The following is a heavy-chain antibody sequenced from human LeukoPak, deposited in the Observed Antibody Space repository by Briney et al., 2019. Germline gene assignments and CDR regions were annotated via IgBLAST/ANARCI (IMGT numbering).Heavy chain of an antibody. Sequence: SETLSLTCTVSGGSISSSSYYWSWIRQPPGKGLEWIGYIYYSGSTYYNPSLKSRVTISVDTSKNQFSLKLSSVTAADTAVYYCARAGWYSSWYYFDYWGQGTLVTVSS. CDR3: ARAGWYSSWYYFDY. CDR2: IYYSGST. CDR1: GGSISSSSYY. V-gene: IGHV4-30-4*01. D-gene: IGHD6-13*01. J-gene: IGHJ4*02.